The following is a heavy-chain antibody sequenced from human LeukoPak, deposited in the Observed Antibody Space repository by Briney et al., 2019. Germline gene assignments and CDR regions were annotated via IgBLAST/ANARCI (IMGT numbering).Heavy chain of an antibody. J-gene: IGHJ5*02. D-gene: IGHD3-3*01. Sequence: GGSLRLSCAASGFTFSSYAMSWVRQAPGNGLEGVSAISGSGGSTYYADSVKGRFTISRDNSKNTLYLQMNSLRAEDTAVYYCAKAPTYYDFWSGLPGENWFDPWGQGTLVTVSS. CDR2: ISGSGGST. CDR1: GFTFSSYA. V-gene: IGHV3-23*01. CDR3: AKAPTYYDFWSGLPGENWFDP.